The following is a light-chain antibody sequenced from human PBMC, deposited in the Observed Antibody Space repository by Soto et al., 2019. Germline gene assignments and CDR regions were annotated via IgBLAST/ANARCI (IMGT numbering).Light chain of an antibody. Sequence: VVLTQSPATLSLSPGEIGTLSCWSSQSVSSSYVAWYQHKPGLAPRLLVYATSNRATGIPARFSGSGSETDFTLTISGLEPEDFAVYYCQQRSDWPVTFGPGTKVDI. CDR2: ATS. V-gene: IGKV3-11*01. CDR1: QSVSSSY. CDR3: QQRSDWPVT. J-gene: IGKJ3*01.